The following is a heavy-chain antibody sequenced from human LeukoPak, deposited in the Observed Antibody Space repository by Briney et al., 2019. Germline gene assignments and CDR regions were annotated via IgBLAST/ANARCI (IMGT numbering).Heavy chain of an antibody. Sequence: GGSLRLSCAASGFTFSRCGMHWVRQAPGKGLEWVAVIWYDGSTEYYTDSVQGRFTISRDNSKNTMYLQMNSLRAEDTAVYYCARAATPMAAAGTDWNFDLWGRGTLVTVSS. CDR1: GFTFSRCG. J-gene: IGHJ2*01. CDR3: ARAATPMAAAGTDWNFDL. V-gene: IGHV3-33*01. D-gene: IGHD6-13*01. CDR2: IWYDGSTE.